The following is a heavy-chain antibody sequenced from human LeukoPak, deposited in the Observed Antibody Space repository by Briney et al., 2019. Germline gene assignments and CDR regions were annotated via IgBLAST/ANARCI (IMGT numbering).Heavy chain of an antibody. CDR1: GFTSSSYA. V-gene: IGHV3-23*01. CDR2: IIGSGGNT. Sequence: GGSLRLSCAASGFTSSSYAMSWVRQAPGKGLEWVSAIIGSGGNTYYADSVKGRFTISRDNSKNTLYLQMNSLRAEDTAVYYCAKDQPRSGWAFDYWGQGTLVTVSS. J-gene: IGHJ4*02. D-gene: IGHD6-19*01. CDR3: AKDQPRSGWAFDY.